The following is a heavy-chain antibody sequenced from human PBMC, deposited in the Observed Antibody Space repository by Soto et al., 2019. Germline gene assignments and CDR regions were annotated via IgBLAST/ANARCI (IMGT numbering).Heavy chain of an antibody. CDR3: TTVVWWELPVLRPFDY. V-gene: IGHV3-15*01. CDR1: GFTFSNAW. D-gene: IGHD1-26*01. J-gene: IGHJ4*02. Sequence: EVQLVESGGGLVKPGGSLRLSCAASGFTFSNAWMSWVRQAPGKGLEWVGRIKSKTDGGTTDYSAPVKGRFTISRDDSKNTLYLQMNSLKTEDTAVYYCTTVVWWELPVLRPFDYWGQGTLVTVSS. CDR2: IKSKTDGGTT.